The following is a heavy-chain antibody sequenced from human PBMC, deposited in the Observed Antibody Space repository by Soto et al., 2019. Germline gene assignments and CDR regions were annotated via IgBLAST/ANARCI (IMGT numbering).Heavy chain of an antibody. J-gene: IGHJ4*02. CDR2: ISYDGSNK. Sequence: QVQLVESGGGVVQPGRSLRLSCAASGFTFSSYAMHWVRQAPGKGLEWVAVISYDGSNKYYADSVKGRFTISRDNSKNTLYLPMNSLRAEDTAVYYCARGDSSSWYYFDYWGQGTLVTVSS. CDR3: ARGDSSSWYYFDY. CDR1: GFTFSSYA. V-gene: IGHV3-30-3*01. D-gene: IGHD6-13*01.